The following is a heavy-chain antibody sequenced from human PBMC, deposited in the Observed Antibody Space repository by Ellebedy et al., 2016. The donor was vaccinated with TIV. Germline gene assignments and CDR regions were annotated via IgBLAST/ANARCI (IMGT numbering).Heavy chain of an antibody. CDR2: ISVYNGNT. CDR3: ARVTTMVRGVIRCLDV. J-gene: IGHJ6*02. V-gene: IGHV1-18*01. D-gene: IGHD3-10*01. Sequence: AASVKVSCKASGYTFISYGISWVRQAPGQGLEWMGWISVYNGNTKYAQKLQGRVTMTTDTSTGTAYMELRSLRSDDTAVYYCARVTTMVRGVIRCLDVWGQGTTVTVSS. CDR1: GYTFISYG.